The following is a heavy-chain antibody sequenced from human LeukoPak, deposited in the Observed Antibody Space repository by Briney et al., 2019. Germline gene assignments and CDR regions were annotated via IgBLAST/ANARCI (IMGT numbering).Heavy chain of an antibody. CDR1: GGSISSGDYY. Sequence: PSETLSLTCTVSGGSISSGDYYWSWIRQPPGKGLEWIGYIYYSGSTYYNPSLKSRVTISVDTSNNQFSLTLSSVTAADTAIYYCARDKGHFDVDYWGQGILVTVSS. J-gene: IGHJ4*02. D-gene: IGHD3-9*01. CDR3: ARDKGHFDVDY. V-gene: IGHV4-30-4*08. CDR2: IYYSGST.